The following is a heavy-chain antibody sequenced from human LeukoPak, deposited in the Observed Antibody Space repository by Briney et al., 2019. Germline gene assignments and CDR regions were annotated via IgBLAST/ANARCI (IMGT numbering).Heavy chain of an antibody. CDR1: GGSISSYY. J-gene: IGHJ5*02. V-gene: IGHV4-59*08. D-gene: IGHD3-22*01. CDR2: IYYSGST. CDR3: ARHSVYDSSGYYSNWFDP. Sequence: SETLSLTCTVSGGSISSYYWSWIRQPPGKGLEWIGYIYYSGSTNYNPSLKSRVTISVDTSKNQFSLKLRSVTAADTAVYFCARHSVYDSSGYYSNWFDPWGQGTLVTVSS.